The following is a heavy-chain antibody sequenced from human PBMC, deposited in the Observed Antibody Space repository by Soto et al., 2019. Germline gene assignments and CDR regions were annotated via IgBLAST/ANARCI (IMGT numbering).Heavy chain of an antibody. CDR2: IVVGSGNT. CDR1: GFTFTSSA. J-gene: IGHJ3*02. CDR3: AARGALYYYDSSGYWDDAFDI. V-gene: IGHV1-58*01. Sequence: SVKVSCKASGFTFTSSAVQWVRQARGQRLEWIGWIVVGSGNTNYAQKFQERVTITRDMSTSTAYMELSSLGSEDTAVYYCAARGALYYYDSSGYWDDAFDIWGQGTMVTVSS. D-gene: IGHD3-22*01.